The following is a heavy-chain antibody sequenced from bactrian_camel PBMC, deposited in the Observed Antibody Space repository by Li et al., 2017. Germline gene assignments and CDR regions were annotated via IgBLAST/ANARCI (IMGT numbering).Heavy chain of an antibody. CDR3: AAETTVVTGWTTWVKNY. Sequence: QLVESGGGSVQTGGSLTLSCEVAADDYSKYCMAWYRQTPEKQREAVAAIYRISGDTYYADFVKGRFTISKDNDKTVYLEMNNLQPEDTAVYYCAAETTVVTGWTTWVKNYWGQGTQVTVS. D-gene: IGHD6*01. J-gene: IGHJ4*01. CDR2: IYRISGDT. CDR1: ADDYSKYC. V-gene: IGHV3S53*01.